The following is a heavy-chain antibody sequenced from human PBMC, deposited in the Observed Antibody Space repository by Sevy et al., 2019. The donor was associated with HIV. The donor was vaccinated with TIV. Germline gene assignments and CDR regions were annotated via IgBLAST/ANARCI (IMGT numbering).Heavy chain of an antibody. Sequence: GGSLRLSCAASGFTFSSNGMHWVRQAPGKGLEWVAFIRYDGSNKYYADCVKGRLTISRDNSKNTLYLQMNSLRAEDTAVYYCAKGGLNSGSTDAFDIWGQGTMVTVSS. CDR2: IRYDGSNK. V-gene: IGHV3-30*02. J-gene: IGHJ3*02. D-gene: IGHD1-26*01. CDR3: AKGGLNSGSTDAFDI. CDR1: GFTFSSNG.